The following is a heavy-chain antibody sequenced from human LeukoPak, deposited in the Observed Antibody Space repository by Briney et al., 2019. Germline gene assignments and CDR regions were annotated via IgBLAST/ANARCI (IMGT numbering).Heavy chain of an antibody. CDR3: ATSITMFDY. V-gene: IGHV3-21*01. D-gene: IGHD3-10*01. CDR1: GVAFSSSN. J-gene: IGHJ4*02. Sequence: PGGSLRLSCAASGVAFSSSNMNWVRQVPGKGLEWVSSISGAGSATWYADSVKGRFTISRDNAKDSLYLQMNSLRDEDTAVYYCATSITMFDYWGQGTLVTVSS. CDR2: ISGAGSAT.